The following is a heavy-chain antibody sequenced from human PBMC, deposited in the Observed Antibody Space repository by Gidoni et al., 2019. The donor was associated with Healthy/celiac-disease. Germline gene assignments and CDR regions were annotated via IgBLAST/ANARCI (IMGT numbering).Heavy chain of an antibody. Sequence: EVQLVESGGGLVQPGRSLRLSCAASGFTFDDYAMHWVRQAPGKGLEWVSGISWNSGSIGYADSVKGRFTISRDNAKNSLYLQMNSLRAEDTALYYCAKGNPHLGDWGQGTLVTVSS. CDR3: AKGNPHLGD. CDR1: GFTFDDYA. V-gene: IGHV3-9*01. J-gene: IGHJ4*02. D-gene: IGHD3-16*01. CDR2: ISWNSGSI.